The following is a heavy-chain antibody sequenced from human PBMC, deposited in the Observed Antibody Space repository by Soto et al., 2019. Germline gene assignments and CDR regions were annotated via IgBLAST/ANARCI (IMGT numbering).Heavy chain of an antibody. Sequence: GSLRLSCAASGFTFSIYATSWVRQAPGKGLEWVSAISGSGGSTYYADSVKGRFTISRDNPKNTLYLQMNSLRAEDTAVYYCAKATAMDYFDYWGQGTLVTVSS. CDR3: AKATAMDYFDY. V-gene: IGHV3-23*01. CDR2: ISGSGGST. CDR1: GFTFSIYA. J-gene: IGHJ4*02. D-gene: IGHD5-18*01.